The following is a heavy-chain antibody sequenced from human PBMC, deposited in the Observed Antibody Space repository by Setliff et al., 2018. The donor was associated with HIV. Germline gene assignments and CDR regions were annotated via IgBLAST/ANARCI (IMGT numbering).Heavy chain of an antibody. CDR3: ASGYKYYYDSSHENAFDI. V-gene: IGHV4-31*03. CDR1: GGTISSGGHY. J-gene: IGHJ3*02. CDR2: ISYSGST. D-gene: IGHD3-22*01. Sequence: SETLSLTCTVSGGTISSGGHYWSWVRQHPGKGLEWIGYISYSGSTYYNPSLKSRVTISVDTSKNQFSLKLSSVTAADTAVYYCASGYKYYYDSSHENAFDIWGQGTMVTVSS.